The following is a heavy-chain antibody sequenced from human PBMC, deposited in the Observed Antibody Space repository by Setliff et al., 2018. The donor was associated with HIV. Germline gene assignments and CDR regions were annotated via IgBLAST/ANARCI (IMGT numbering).Heavy chain of an antibody. V-gene: IGHV3-48*04. D-gene: IGHD2-15*01. CDR2: ISSSGNTI. Sequence: GGSLRLSCAASGFTFSTYTMNWVRQAPGKGLEWVSYISSSGNTIYYADSVKGRFTISRDNAKYSLYLQMNSLRAEDTAVYYCARAGVVEGYYYYYYMDVWAKGPRSPSP. CDR1: GFTFSTYT. J-gene: IGHJ6*03. CDR3: ARAGVVEGYYYYYYMDV.